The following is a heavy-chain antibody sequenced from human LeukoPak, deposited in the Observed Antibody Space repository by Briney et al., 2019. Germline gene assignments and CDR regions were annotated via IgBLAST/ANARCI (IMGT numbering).Heavy chain of an antibody. CDR2: INHSGST. CDR3: APRAPVVTANGGWFDP. V-gene: IGHV4-39*07. Sequence: SETLSLTCTVSGDSISSGDYYWSWIRQPPGKGLEWIGEINHSGSTNYNPSLKSRVTISVDTSKNQFSLKLSSVTAADTAVYYCAPRAPVVTANGGWFDPWGQGTLVTVSS. CDR1: GDSISSGDYY. D-gene: IGHD2-21*02. J-gene: IGHJ5*02.